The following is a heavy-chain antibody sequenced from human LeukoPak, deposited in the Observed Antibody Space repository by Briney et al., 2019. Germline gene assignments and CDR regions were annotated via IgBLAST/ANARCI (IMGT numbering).Heavy chain of an antibody. J-gene: IGHJ4*02. V-gene: IGHV3-11*06. CDR2: LKGDNGDI. CDR1: GFTFSAFY. CDR3: ARVLRGYASYEGN. D-gene: IGHD5-12*01. Sequence: GGSLRLSCAASGFTFSAFYMSWIRQTPGKGLEYLSYLKGDNGDINYADSVRGRFTISRDNTKNSLYLQMNSLRAEDTAVYYCARVLRGYASYEGNWGQGTLVTVSS.